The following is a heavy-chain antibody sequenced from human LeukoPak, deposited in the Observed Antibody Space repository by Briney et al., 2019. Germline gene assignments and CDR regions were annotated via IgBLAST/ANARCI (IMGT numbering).Heavy chain of an antibody. V-gene: IGHV3-20*04. CDR2: ISWNGATT. Sequence: GGSLRLSCAASGFTFSSYSMNWVRQAPGKGLEWVSGISWNGATTGYADSVEGRFTISRDNAKNSLYLQMNSLRAEDTAFYYCTRAPAYNWNFADYWGQGTLITVSS. CDR3: TRAPAYNWNFADY. CDR1: GFTFSSYS. D-gene: IGHD1-7*01. J-gene: IGHJ4*02.